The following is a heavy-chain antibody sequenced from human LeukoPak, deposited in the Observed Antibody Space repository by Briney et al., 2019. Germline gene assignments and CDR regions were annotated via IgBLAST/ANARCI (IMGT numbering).Heavy chain of an antibody. CDR1: GFTFSSYA. CDR2: ISYDGSNK. V-gene: IGHV3-30*04. CDR3: ARDLVGDGALALDY. Sequence: PGGSLRLSCAASGFTFSSYAMHWVRQAPGKGLEWVAVISYDGSNKYYADSVKGRFTISRDNSKNTLYLQMSSLRAEDTAVYYCARDLVGDGALALDYWGQGTLVTVSS. D-gene: IGHD4-17*01. J-gene: IGHJ4*02.